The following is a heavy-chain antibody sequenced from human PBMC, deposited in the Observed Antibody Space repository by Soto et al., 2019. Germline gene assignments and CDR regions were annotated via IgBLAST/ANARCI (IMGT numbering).Heavy chain of an antibody. Sequence: ASETLSLTCTVSGGSISSRDYYWSWIRQTPGKGLEWIGYIYYSGSTYYNPSLKSRVTISVDTSKNQFSLKLSSVTAADTAVYYCAREVSSYSSSRTLDYWGQGTLVTVS. V-gene: IGHV4-30-4*01. CDR3: AREVSSYSSSRTLDY. CDR2: IYYSGST. J-gene: IGHJ4*02. CDR1: GGSISSRDYY. D-gene: IGHD6-6*01.